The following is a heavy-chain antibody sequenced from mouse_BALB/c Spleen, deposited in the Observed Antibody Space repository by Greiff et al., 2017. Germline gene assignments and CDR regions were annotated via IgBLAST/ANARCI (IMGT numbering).Heavy chain of an antibody. D-gene: IGHD6-5*01. CDR1: GFAFSSYD. CDR2: ISSGGGST. J-gene: IGHJ4*01. Sequence: EVKLVESGGGLVKPGGSLKLSCAASGFAFSSYDMSWVRQTPEKRLEWVAYISSGGGSTYYPDTVKGRFTISRDNAKNTLYLQMSSLKSEDTAMYYCARQRPNYAMDYWGQGTSVTVSS. CDR3: ARQRPNYAMDY. V-gene: IGHV5-12-1*01.